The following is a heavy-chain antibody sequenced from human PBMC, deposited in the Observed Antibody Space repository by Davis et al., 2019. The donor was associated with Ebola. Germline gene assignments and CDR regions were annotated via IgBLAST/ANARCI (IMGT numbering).Heavy chain of an antibody. CDR3: ARSGDCSGGSCHHDY. J-gene: IGHJ4*02. V-gene: IGHV4-34*01. D-gene: IGHD2-15*01. CDR2: IYHSGST. CDR1: GGSFSGYY. Sequence: PSETLTLTCAVYGGSFSGYYWSWVRQPPGKGLEWIGEIYHSGSTNYNPSLKSRVTIPVDTSKNQFSLKLSSVTAADTAVYYCARSGDCSGGSCHHDYWGQGTLVTVSS.